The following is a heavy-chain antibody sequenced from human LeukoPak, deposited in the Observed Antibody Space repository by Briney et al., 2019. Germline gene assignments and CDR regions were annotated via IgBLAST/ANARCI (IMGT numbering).Heavy chain of an antibody. D-gene: IGHD6-13*01. J-gene: IGHJ5*02. Sequence: GGSLRLSCAASGFTVSSNYMSWVRQAPGKGLEWVSAISGSGGSTYYADSVKGRFTISRDNSKNTLYLQMNSLRAEDTAVYYCAKDPSAGTVSWWFDPWGQGTLVTVSS. CDR1: GFTVSSNY. CDR2: ISGSGGST. CDR3: AKDPSAGTVSWWFDP. V-gene: IGHV3-23*01.